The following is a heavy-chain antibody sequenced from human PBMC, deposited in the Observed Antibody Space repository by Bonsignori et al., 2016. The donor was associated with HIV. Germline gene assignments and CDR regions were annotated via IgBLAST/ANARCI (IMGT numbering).Heavy chain of an antibody. Sequence: WIRQPPGKGLEWIGEINHSGSTNYNPSLKSRVTISVDTSKNQFSLKLSSVTAADTAVYYCARGRGLDYVWGSYRYILRKGYYFDYWGQGTLVTVSS. J-gene: IGHJ4*02. CDR3: ARGRGLDYVWGSYRYILRKGYYFDY. V-gene: IGHV4-34*01. D-gene: IGHD3-16*02. CDR2: INHSGST.